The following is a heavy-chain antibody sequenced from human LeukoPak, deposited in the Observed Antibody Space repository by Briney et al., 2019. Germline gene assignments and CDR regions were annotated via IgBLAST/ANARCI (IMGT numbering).Heavy chain of an antibody. D-gene: IGHD1-26*01. CDR1: GFTFSNYW. CDR2: IKEDGSEK. CDR3: ARDASDSYYVY. J-gene: IGHJ4*02. Sequence: PGGSLRLSCAASGFTFSNYWMTWVRQAPGKGLEWVANIKEDGSEKCYVDSVKGRFTISRDNAKNSLYLQMNSLRAEDTAVYYCARDASDSYYVYWGQGALVTVSS. V-gene: IGHV3-7*01.